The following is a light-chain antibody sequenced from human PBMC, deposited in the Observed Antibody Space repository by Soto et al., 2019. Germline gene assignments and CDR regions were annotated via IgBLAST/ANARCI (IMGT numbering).Light chain of an antibody. J-gene: IGKJ1*01. CDR1: QSISSS. CDR2: KAS. CDR3: QQYNTYLT. V-gene: IGKV1-5*03. Sequence: DIQMTQSPSTLSASVGDRVAITCRASQSISSSLAWYQQKPGKAPKLLIYKASSLESGVPSRFSGSGSGTEFTLTISSLQPDDFATYYCQQYNTYLTFGQGTKVDIK.